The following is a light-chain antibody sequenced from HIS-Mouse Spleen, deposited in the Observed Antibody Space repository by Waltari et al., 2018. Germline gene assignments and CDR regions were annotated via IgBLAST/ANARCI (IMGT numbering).Light chain of an antibody. CDR2: EDS. V-gene: IGLV3-10*01. CDR3: YSTDSSGNHRV. Sequence: SYALTQPPSVSVSPGQTARTPCPGDSLPKKISSWYQQKSGQAPVLVISEDSKRPSGIPERFSGSSSGTMATLTISGAQVEDEADYYCYSTDSSGNHRVFGGGTKLTVL. CDR1: SLPKKI. J-gene: IGLJ2*01.